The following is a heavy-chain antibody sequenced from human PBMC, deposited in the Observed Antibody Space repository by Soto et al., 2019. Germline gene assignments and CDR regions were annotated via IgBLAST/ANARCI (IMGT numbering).Heavy chain of an antibody. D-gene: IGHD3-16*01. CDR2: ISSSSSTI. CDR3: AREGGRLNWFDP. CDR1: GFTFSSYS. J-gene: IGHJ5*02. Sequence: EVQLVESGGGLVQPGGSLRLSCAASGFTFSSYSMNWVRQAPGKGLEWVSYISSSSSTIYYADSVKGRFTISRDNAKNPLYLQMNSVRDEDTGVYYCAREGGRLNWFDPWGQGTLVTDSS. V-gene: IGHV3-48*02.